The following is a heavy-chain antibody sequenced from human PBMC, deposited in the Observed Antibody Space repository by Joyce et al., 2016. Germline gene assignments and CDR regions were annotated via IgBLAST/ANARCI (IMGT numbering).Heavy chain of an antibody. CDR3: ARDSTYYDYIWGSNRAPTYFEY. Sequence: EVQLVESGGGLVQPGGSLRLSCAASGFTFSSYEMNWFRQAPGKGLEWSSYISNSGSTIYYADSVKGRFTISRDNAKNSLYLQMNSLRAEDTAVYYCARDSTYYDYIWGSNRAPTYFEYWGQGTLVTVSS. D-gene: IGHD3-16*02. J-gene: IGHJ4*02. V-gene: IGHV3-48*03. CDR2: ISNSGSTI. CDR1: GFTFSSYE.